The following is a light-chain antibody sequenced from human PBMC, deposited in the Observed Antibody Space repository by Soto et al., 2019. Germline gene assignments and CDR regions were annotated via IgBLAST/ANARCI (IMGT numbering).Light chain of an antibody. V-gene: IGKV4-1*01. CDR1: QSVLYSSNNKNY. CDR2: WAS. Sequence: DIVMTKSPDSLAVSLGERATINCKSSQSVLYSSNNKNYLAWYQQKPGQPPKLLIYWASTRESGVPDRFSGSGSGTDFTLTISSLQAEDVAVYYCQQYYSTPFGQGTKLEIK. CDR3: QQYYSTP. J-gene: IGKJ2*01.